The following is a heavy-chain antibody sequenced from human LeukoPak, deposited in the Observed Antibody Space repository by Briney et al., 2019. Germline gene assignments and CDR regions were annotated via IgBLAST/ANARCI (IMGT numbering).Heavy chain of an antibody. CDR1: EFTFSSYW. Sequence: GGSLRLSCVDSEFTFSSYWMHWVRQAPGEGLVWVSRINTDGSTTDYADSVKGRFTISRDNAKNTLYLQMNSLTAEDTAVYYCARDLAGSRDKWGQGTLVTVSS. CDR3: ARDLAGSRDK. V-gene: IGHV3-74*01. J-gene: IGHJ4*02. D-gene: IGHD2-15*01. CDR2: INTDGSTT.